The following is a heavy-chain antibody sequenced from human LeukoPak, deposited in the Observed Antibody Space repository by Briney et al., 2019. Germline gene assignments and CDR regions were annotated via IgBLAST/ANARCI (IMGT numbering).Heavy chain of an antibody. CDR2: ISAYNGNT. CDR3: ARDVQYSSSWPRVVDY. J-gene: IGHJ4*02. CDR1: GYTFTSYG. V-gene: IGHV1-18*01. Sequence: ASVKVSCKASGYTFTSYGISWVRQAPGQGLEWMGWISAYNGNTNYAQKLQGRVTMTTDTSTSTAYMELRSLRSDDTAVYYCARDVQYSSSWPRVVDYWGQGTLVTVSS. D-gene: IGHD6-13*01.